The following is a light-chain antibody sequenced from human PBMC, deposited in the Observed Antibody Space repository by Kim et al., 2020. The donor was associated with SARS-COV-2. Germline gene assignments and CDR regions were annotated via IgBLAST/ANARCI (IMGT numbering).Light chain of an antibody. CDR3: QQYSTWPPMYT. CDR2: GAS. CDR1: QSVSSN. Sequence: DIVMTQSPATLSVFPGERATLSCRASQSVSSNLAWYQQKPGQAPRLLIYGASTRATGIPDKFSGSGSGTEFTLTISSLQSEDFAVYYCQQYSTWPPMYTFGQGTKLEI. J-gene: IGKJ2*01. V-gene: IGKV3D-15*01.